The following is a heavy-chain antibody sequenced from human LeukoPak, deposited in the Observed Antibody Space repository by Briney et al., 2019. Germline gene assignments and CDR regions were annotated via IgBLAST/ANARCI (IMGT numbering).Heavy chain of an antibody. V-gene: IGHV4-39*01. Sequence: SETLSLACTVSGGSISSSSYYWGWIRQPPGKGLEWIGSIYYSGSTYYNPSLKSRVTISVDTSKNQFSLKLSSVTAADTAVYYCARQAGTPFDYWGQGTLVTVSS. D-gene: IGHD6-13*01. CDR3: ARQAGTPFDY. CDR2: IYYSGST. J-gene: IGHJ4*02. CDR1: GGSISSSSYY.